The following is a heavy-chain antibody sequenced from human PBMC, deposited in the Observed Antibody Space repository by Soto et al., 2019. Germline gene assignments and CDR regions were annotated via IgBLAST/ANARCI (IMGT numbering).Heavy chain of an antibody. J-gene: IGHJ4*02. CDR1: GFTFSDYG. V-gene: IGHV3-30*18. Sequence: GGSLRLSCAASGFTFSDYGMHWVRQAPGKGLEWVTVIAYDGSNKYYADSVKGRFTISRDNSKNILYLQMDSLRAEDTAVYYCAKNHPRAPSRDGYNWSCYWGQGTRFTLCS. D-gene: IGHD5-12*01. CDR2: IAYDGSNK. CDR3: AKNHPRAPSRDGYNWSCY.